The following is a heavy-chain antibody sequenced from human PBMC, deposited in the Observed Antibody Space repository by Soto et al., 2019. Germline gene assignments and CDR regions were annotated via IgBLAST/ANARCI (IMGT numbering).Heavy chain of an antibody. CDR1: GYNFFDYG. V-gene: IGHV1-18*01. J-gene: IGHJ1*01. CDR2: VSPKSGNT. CDR3: ARGRPVSSIGPLLV. Sequence: QIQLVQSGAEVKKPGASVKVSCKASGYNFFDYGVSWVRQAPGQGLEWTGWVSPKSGNTDYARKVQGRVTMTTDISTSTAYRELRGLISDDTGVYYCARGRPVSSIGPLLVWGQGTLVSFSS. D-gene: IGHD2-8*02.